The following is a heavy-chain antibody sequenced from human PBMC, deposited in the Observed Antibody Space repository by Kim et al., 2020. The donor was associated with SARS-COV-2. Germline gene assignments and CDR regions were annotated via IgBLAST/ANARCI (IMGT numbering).Heavy chain of an antibody. V-gene: IGHV3-48*03. Sequence: SVKGRFTISRDNAKNSLYLQMNSLRAEDTAIYYCARDGRDGDFPVNAFDIWGQGTMVTVSS. D-gene: IGHD4-17*01. J-gene: IGHJ3*02. CDR3: ARDGRDGDFPVNAFDI.